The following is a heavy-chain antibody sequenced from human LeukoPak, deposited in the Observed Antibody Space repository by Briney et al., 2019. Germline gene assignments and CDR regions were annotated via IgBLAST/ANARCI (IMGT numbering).Heavy chain of an antibody. J-gene: IGHJ5*02. CDR2: INHSGST. CDR3: ARGPEPRKDKIVVVPAAGNWFDP. Sequence: SETLSLTCAVYGGSFSGYYWSWIRQPPGKGLEWIGEINHSGSTNYNPSLKSRVTISVDTSKNQFSLKLSSVTAADTAVYYCARGPEPRKDKIVVVPAAGNWFDPWGQGTLVTVSP. V-gene: IGHV4-34*01. D-gene: IGHD2-2*01. CDR1: GGSFSGYY.